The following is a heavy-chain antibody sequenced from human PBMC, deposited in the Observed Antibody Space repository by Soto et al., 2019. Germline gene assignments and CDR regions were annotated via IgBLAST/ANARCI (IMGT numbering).Heavy chain of an antibody. D-gene: IGHD2-15*01. CDR1: GGTFSSYA. CDR2: IIPIFGTA. CDR3: ARVKGYCSGGSCYGYFQH. V-gene: IGHV1-69*13. J-gene: IGHJ1*01. Sequence: SVKVSCKASGGTFSSYAISWVRQAPGQGLEWMGGIIPIFGTANYAQKFQGRVTITADESTSTAYMKLSSLRSEGTAVYYCARVKGYCSGGSCYGYFQHWGQGTLVTVSS.